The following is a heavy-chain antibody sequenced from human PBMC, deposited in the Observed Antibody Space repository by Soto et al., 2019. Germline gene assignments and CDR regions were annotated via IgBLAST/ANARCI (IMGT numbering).Heavy chain of an antibody. Sequence: ASVKVSCKTSGYTFTNFGLSWVRQAPGQGLEWMGWISAYNGNTNYAQKLQGRVTMTTDTSTSTAYMELRSLRSDDTAVYYCARVVGPAHFGSTPWGQGTLVTVS. CDR2: ISAYNGNT. CDR3: ARVVGPAHFGSTP. J-gene: IGHJ5*02. V-gene: IGHV1-18*01. CDR1: GYTFTNFG. D-gene: IGHD2-2*01.